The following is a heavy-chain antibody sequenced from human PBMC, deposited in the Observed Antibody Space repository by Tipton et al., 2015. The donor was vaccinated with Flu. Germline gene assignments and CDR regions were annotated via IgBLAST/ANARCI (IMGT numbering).Heavy chain of an antibody. Sequence: TLSLTCTVSGGSISSYYWSWIRQPPGKGLEWIGYISYSGSTNYNPSLKSRVTISVDTSKNQFSVKLSSVTAADTAVYYCARRAAAGYWYFDLWGRGTLVTVSS. D-gene: IGHD6-13*01. CDR3: ARRAAAGYWYFDL. J-gene: IGHJ2*01. CDR2: ISYSGST. V-gene: IGHV4-59*08. CDR1: GGSISSYY.